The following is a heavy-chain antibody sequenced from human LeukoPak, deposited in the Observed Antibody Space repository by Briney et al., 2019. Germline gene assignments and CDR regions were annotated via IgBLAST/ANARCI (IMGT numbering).Heavy chain of an antibody. CDR2: IYYSGST. V-gene: IGHV4-39*07. D-gene: IGHD3-10*01. Sequence: PSETLSLTCTVSGGSISSSSYYWGWIRQPPGKGLEWIGSIYYSGSTYYNPSLKSRVTISVDTSKNQFSLKLSSVTAADTAVYYCARKTGKGVLWFGDFTSSPSNYWGQGTLVTVSS. CDR1: GGSISSSSYY. J-gene: IGHJ4*02. CDR3: ARKTGKGVLWFGDFTSSPSNY.